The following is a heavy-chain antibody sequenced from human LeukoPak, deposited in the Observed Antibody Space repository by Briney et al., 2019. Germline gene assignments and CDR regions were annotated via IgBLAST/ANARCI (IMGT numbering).Heavy chain of an antibody. D-gene: IGHD3-9*01. V-gene: IGHV4-39*01. CDR3: ARQPFDWLSYFDY. CDR1: GGSISSSSYY. J-gene: IGHJ4*02. CDR2: IYYSGST. Sequence: SETLSLTCTVSGGSISSSSYYWGWIRQPPGKGLEWIGSIYYSGSTYYNPSLKSRVTISVDTSKNQFSLKLSSVTAADTAVYYCARQPFDWLSYFDYWGQGTLVTVSS.